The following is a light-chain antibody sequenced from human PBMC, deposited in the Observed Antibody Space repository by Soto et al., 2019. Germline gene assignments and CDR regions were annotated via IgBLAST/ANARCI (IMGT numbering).Light chain of an antibody. V-gene: IGKV3-15*01. CDR1: QSVSSS. CDR2: GAS. J-gene: IGKJ2*01. CDR3: QQYNNWPPMYT. Sequence: EIVMRQSPATLYVSPGERATLSCRASQSVSSSLAWYQQKRGQAPRLLIYGASTRATGIPARFSGSGSGTEFTLTISTLPSEDFAVYYCQQYNNWPPMYTFGQGTKLEIK.